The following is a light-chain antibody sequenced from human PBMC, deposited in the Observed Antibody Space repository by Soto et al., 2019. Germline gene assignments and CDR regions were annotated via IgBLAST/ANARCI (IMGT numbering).Light chain of an antibody. V-gene: IGLV2-8*01. J-gene: IGLJ1*01. CDR1: SSDVGGYNY. CDR3: TSYAGGNNV. CDR2: EVN. Sequence: QSALTQPPSASGSPGQSVTISCTGTSSDVGGYNYVSWYQHHPGKVPKLMVYEVNKRPSGVPDRFSGSKSGNTASLTVSGLQADDEADYYCTSYAGGNNVFGTGTKVTVL.